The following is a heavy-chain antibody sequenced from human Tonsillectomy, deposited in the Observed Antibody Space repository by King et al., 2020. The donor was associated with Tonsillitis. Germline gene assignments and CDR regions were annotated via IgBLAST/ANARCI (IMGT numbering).Heavy chain of an antibody. CDR2: IKSKTEGGTT. CDR3: TTGGGGYYDRIGYYYSNAFYI. D-gene: IGHD3-22*01. V-gene: IGHV3-15*01. J-gene: IGHJ3*02. CDR1: GFTFINAW. Sequence: VQLVESGGGWVKPGGSLRRSCAASGFTFINAWRTWVRQAPGKGLEWGGRIKSKTEGGTTDYAAPVKGRFTISRHDSKNPLYRQVNSLKTEDTAVYYCTTGGGGYYDRIGYYYSNAFYICGQETMVTVSP.